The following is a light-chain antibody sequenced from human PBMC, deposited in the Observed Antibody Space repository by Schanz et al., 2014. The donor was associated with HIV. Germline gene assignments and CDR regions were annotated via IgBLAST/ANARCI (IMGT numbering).Light chain of an antibody. J-gene: IGKJ1*01. CDR2: EAS. CDR3: QQYNTLSRT. Sequence: DIQMTQSPSTLPTSVGDRVTITCRATQSISPWLAWYQQKPGKAPKLLINEASSLQSGVPSRFSGSGSGTEFTLTISGLQPDDFATYYCQQYNTLSRTFGPGTKVE. V-gene: IGKV1-5*03. CDR1: QSISPW.